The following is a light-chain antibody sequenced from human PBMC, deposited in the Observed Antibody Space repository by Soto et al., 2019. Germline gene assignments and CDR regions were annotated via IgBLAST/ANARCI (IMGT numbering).Light chain of an antibody. V-gene: IGLV2-8*01. CDR2: EVS. J-gene: IGLJ1*01. Sequence: QSALTQPPSSSGSPGQSVTISCTGTSSDVGGYNYVSWYQQHPGKAPKLMIYEVSKRPSGVPDRFSGSKSGNTASLTVSELQAEDEADYYCSSYVGSNNFVFGTGTKVTVL. CDR3: SSYVGSNNFV. CDR1: SSDVGGYNY.